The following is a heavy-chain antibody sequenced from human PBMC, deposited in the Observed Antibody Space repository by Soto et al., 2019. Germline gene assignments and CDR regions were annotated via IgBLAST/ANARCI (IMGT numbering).Heavy chain of an antibody. V-gene: IGHV4-39*01. CDR2: IYSSGST. J-gene: IGHJ4*02. CDR1: GDSISSSTYS. D-gene: IGHD5-12*01. Sequence: SETLSLTCTVSGDSISSSTYSWGWIRQPPGKGLEWIATIYSSGSTFYNPSLNSRVTISVDTSKNQFSLKLSSVTAADTDVYYCASQISGYVKYWGQGPLVTVSS. CDR3: ASQISGYVKY.